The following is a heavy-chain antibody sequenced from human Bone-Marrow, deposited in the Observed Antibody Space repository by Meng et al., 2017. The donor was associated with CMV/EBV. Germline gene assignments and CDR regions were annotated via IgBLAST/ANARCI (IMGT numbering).Heavy chain of an antibody. V-gene: IGHV6-1*01. J-gene: IGHJ3*02. CDR2: TYFRSKWYD. CDR1: GDSVSANSAV. CDR3: AREKAGSFDI. Sequence: LRLSCAISGDSVSANSAVWNWIRQSPSRGLEWLGRTYFRSKWYDYYAVSVKSRIAINPDTSKNQFSLQLNSVTPEDTAVYYCAREKAGSFDIWGQRTMVTASS.